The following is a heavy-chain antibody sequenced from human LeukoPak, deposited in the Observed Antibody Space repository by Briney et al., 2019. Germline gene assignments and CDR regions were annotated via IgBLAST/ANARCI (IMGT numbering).Heavy chain of an antibody. J-gene: IGHJ4*02. CDR1: GYTFTIYG. CDR3: ARVPSYEPEDY. CDR2: ISAYNGDT. Sequence: EASVKVSCTASGYTFTIYGLSWVRQAPGQGLEWMGWISAYNGDTVYAQKLQGRVTMTTDTSTSTAYMELRSLRSDDTAVYYCARVPSYEPEDYWGQGTLVTVSS. V-gene: IGHV1-18*04. D-gene: IGHD3-16*01.